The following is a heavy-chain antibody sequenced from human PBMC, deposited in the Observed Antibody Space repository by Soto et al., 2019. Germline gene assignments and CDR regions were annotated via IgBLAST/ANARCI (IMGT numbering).Heavy chain of an antibody. CDR2: ISYDGSNK. CDR3: ASNPVIDIVVPSDN. D-gene: IGHD2-15*01. J-gene: IGHJ4*02. Sequence: GGSLRLSCAASGFTFSSYAMHWVRQAPGKGLEWVAVISYDGSNKHYADSVKGRFTISRDNSKNTLYLQMNSLRAEDTAVYYCASNPVIDIVVPSDNWGQGTLVTVSS. V-gene: IGHV3-30*04. CDR1: GFTFSSYA.